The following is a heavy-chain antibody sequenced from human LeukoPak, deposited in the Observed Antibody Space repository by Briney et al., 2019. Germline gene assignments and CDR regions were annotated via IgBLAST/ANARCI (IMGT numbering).Heavy chain of an antibody. Sequence: GASVKVSCKASGYTFTAYYMHWVRQAPGQGLEWMGWINPNSGGTNYAQKFQGRVTMTRDTSISTAYMELSRLTSDDTAVYYCARKADTAMYFDSWGQGTLVTVSS. D-gene: IGHD5-18*01. CDR2: INPNSGGT. J-gene: IGHJ4*02. V-gene: IGHV1-2*02. CDR3: ARKADTAMYFDS. CDR1: GYTFTAYY.